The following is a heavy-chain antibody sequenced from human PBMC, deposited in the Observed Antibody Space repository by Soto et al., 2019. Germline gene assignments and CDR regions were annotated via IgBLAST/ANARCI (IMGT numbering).Heavy chain of an antibody. J-gene: IGHJ6*02. CDR1: GGSISSHY. D-gene: IGHD1-26*01. V-gene: IGHV4-59*11. CDR3: ARDGREASGIDV. CDR2: IYYRGKT. Sequence: QVHLQESGPGLVKPSETLSLTCTVSGGSISSHYWSWVRQAPGKGLEWIGCIYYRGKTFYNPSLMSRSTISVDTSNNQFSLKLDSVTTADTAVYYCARDGREASGIDVWGQGTTVTVSS.